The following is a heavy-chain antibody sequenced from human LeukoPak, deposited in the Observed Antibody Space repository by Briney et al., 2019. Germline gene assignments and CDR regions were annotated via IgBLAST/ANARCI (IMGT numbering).Heavy chain of an antibody. J-gene: IGHJ6*03. CDR2: IYLDGSRA. Sequence: GGSLRLSCAASRFTFSSYAMSWARQSPGKGLEWVANIYLDGSRAYYVDSVKGRFTISRDNAKNSLFLQMNSLSAEDTAVYYCGRAGPVTKDHFMDVWGKGTTVTVSS. CDR1: RFTFSSYA. D-gene: IGHD2-2*01. CDR3: GRAGPVTKDHFMDV. V-gene: IGHV3-7*01.